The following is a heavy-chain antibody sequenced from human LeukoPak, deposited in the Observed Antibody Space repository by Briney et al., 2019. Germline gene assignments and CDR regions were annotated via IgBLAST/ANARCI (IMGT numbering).Heavy chain of an antibody. CDR1: GYSFTSSSW. V-gene: IGHV4-28*01. J-gene: IGHJ4*02. CDR2: IYHSGTT. CDR3: ARKENVYYYFDY. D-gene: IGHD5/OR15-5a*01. Sequence: PADTLSLTCAVSGYSFTSSSWWGWIRQPPGKGLEWIGYIYHSGTTYYNPSLQSRVTMSVDTSKNQFSLKLSSVTAVDTAVYYCARKENVYYYFDYWGQGTLVTVSS.